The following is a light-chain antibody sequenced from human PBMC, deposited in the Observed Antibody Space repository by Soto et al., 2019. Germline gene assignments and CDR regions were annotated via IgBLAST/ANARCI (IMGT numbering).Light chain of an antibody. CDR2: SNN. V-gene: IGLV1-44*01. J-gene: IGLJ1*01. Sequence: QSVLTQPPSASGTPGQRVTISCSGSSSNIGSNTVNWYQQLPGTASKLLIYSNNQRPSGVPDRFSGSKSGTSASLAISGLQSEDEADYYCAAWDDSLNGHVFGTGTKDTVL. CDR1: SSNIGSNT. CDR3: AAWDDSLNGHV.